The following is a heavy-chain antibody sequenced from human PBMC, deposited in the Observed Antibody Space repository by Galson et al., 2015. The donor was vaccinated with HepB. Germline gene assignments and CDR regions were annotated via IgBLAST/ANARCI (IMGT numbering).Heavy chain of an antibody. J-gene: IGHJ6*02. D-gene: IGHD3-22*01. CDR3: ARDQDSSGSWGWLFRVDV. V-gene: IGHV1-18*04. Sequence: SVKVSCKASGYTLTSYGISWVRQAPGQGLEWMGWISAYNGNTNYAQKLQGRVTMTTDTSTSTAYMELRSLRSDDTAVYYCARDQDSSGSWGWLFRVDVWGQGTTVTVSS. CDR2: ISAYNGNT. CDR1: GYTLTSYG.